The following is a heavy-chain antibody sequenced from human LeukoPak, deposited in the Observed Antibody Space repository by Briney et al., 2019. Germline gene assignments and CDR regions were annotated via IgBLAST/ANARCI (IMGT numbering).Heavy chain of an antibody. V-gene: IGHV1-18*01. D-gene: IGHD5-12*01. Sequence: GASVKVSCKASGYTFSTYGITWVRQARGQGLEWMGWISGHQGNTKYAQNFQGRATMTIDTSTSTAYMDLRSLRSDDTAIYFCARSDLATITAGPFEYWGQGTLVAVSS. CDR1: GYTFSTYG. CDR3: ARSDLATITAGPFEY. J-gene: IGHJ4*02. CDR2: ISGHQGNT.